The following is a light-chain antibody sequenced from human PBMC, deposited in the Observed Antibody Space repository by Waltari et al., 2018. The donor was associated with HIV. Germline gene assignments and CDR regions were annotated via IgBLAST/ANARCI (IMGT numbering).Light chain of an antibody. J-gene: IGKJ5*01. CDR1: QNINNW. CDR3: QQYNTDPS. Sequence: DIHMTHSPSTLSAFVGDRVPITCRASQNINNWLAWYQQKPGKVPKLLLHRASALEDGVSSRFSGSGSGTEFTLIIDSLEPDDFATYYCQQYNTDPSFGQGTRLE. V-gene: IGKV1-5*03. CDR2: RAS.